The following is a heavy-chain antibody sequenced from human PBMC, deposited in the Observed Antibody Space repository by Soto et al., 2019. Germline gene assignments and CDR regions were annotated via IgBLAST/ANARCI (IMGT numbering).Heavy chain of an antibody. Sequence: GESLKISCKHSGFNFPTFWISWVRQMPGKGLEWMGRIDPSDSYTNYSPSFQGHVTISADKSISTAYLQWSSLKASDTAMYYCARFDCISTSCYEASNDYWGQGTLVTVSS. D-gene: IGHD2-2*01. CDR3: ARFDCISTSCYEASNDY. J-gene: IGHJ4*02. CDR2: IDPSDSYT. CDR1: GFNFPTFW. V-gene: IGHV5-10-1*01.